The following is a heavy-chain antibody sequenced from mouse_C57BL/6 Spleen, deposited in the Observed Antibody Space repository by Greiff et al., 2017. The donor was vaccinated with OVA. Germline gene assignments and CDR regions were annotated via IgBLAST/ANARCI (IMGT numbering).Heavy chain of an antibody. CDR1: GFSLSTSGMG. Sequence: QVTLNVSGPGILQSSQTLSLTCSFSGFSLSTSGMGVSWIRQPSGKGLEWLAHIYWDDDKRYHPSLKSRLTISKDTSRNQVFLKITSVDTADTATYYCARIGDGNYYFDYWGQGTTLTVSS. CDR3: ARIGDGNYYFDY. CDR2: IYWDDDK. V-gene: IGHV8-12*01. J-gene: IGHJ2*01. D-gene: IGHD2-1*01.